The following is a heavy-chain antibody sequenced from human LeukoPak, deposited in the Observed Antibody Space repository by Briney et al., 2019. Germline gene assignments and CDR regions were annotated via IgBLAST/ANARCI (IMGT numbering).Heavy chain of an antibody. CDR3: AREGYCSGAACYSFDY. D-gene: IGHD2-15*01. V-gene: IGHV1-46*01. J-gene: IGHJ4*02. CDR2: INPSGDNT. Sequence: ASVKVSCKASGYTFTCYYIYWVRQAPGQGLEWMGIINPSGDNTSYAQKFQGRVTMTRDMSTSTVYMELSSLRSEDTAVYFCAREGYCSGAACYSFDYWGQGTLVTVSS. CDR1: GYTFTCYY.